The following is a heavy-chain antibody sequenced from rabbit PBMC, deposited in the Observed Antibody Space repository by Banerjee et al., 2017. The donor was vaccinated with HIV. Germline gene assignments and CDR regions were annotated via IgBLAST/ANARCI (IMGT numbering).Heavy chain of an antibody. D-gene: IGHD4-1*01. CDR3: ARDLAGVIGWNFGL. Sequence: QQLEESGGDLVKPGASLTLTCTASGIDFSSGYYMCWVRQAPGKGLEWIACIYAGSGGSPYYASWAKGRFTISKTSSTTVTLQMTSLTAADTATYFCARDLAGVIGWNFGLWGPGTLVTVS. V-gene: IGHV1S40*01. CDR2: IYAGSGGSP. J-gene: IGHJ6*01. CDR1: GIDFSSGYY.